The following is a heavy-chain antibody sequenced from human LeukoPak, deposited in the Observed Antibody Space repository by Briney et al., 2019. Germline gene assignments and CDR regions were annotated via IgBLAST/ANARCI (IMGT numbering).Heavy chain of an antibody. CDR1: GGSVSSGSYY. Sequence: SETLSLTCTVSGGSVSSGSYYWSWIRQPPGKGLEWFGYIYYSGSTNYNPSLKSRVTISVDTSKNQFSLKLSSVTAADTAVYYCARDDKWLERWGQGTLVTVSS. CDR3: ARDDKWLER. J-gene: IGHJ4*02. CDR2: IYYSGST. V-gene: IGHV4-61*01. D-gene: IGHD6-19*01.